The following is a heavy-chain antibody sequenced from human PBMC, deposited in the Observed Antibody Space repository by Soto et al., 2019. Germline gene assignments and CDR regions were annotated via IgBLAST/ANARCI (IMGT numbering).Heavy chain of an antibody. CDR1: GYSFTSYW. CDR3: ASKYSSSSGYYYYGMDV. CDR2: IDPSDSYT. D-gene: IGHD6-6*01. J-gene: IGHJ6*02. V-gene: IGHV5-10-1*01. Sequence: GESLKISCKGSGYSFTSYWISWVRQMPGKGLEWMGRIDPSDSYTNYSPSFQGHVTISADKSISTAYLQWSSLKASDTAMYYCASKYSSSSGYYYYGMDVWGQGTTVTV.